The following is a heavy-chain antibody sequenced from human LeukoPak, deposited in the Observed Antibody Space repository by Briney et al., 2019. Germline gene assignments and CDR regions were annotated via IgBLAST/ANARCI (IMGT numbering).Heavy chain of an antibody. CDR2: IYYSGST. CDR1: GGSISSYY. Sequence: SETLSLTCTVSGGSISSYYWSWIRQPPGKGLEWIGYIYYSGSTDYNPSLKSRVTISVDTSKNQFSLKLSSVTAADTAVYYCARHPQAYYDYVWGSYRQYYFDYWGQGTLVTVSS. D-gene: IGHD3-16*02. CDR3: ARHPQAYYDYVWGSYRQYYFDY. J-gene: IGHJ4*02. V-gene: IGHV4-59*01.